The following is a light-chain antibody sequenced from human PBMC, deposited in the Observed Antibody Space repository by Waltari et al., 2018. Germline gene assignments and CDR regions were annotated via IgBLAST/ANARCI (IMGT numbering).Light chain of an antibody. CDR1: SSNIGGNT. Sequence: QSVLTQPPSASGTPGQSINISCSGSSSNIGGNTVHWYQQLPSTAPKLLIYTTNPRPLGVPDRFSGSKSGTSAALAISGLHSEDEADYFCAAWDDGLNGVIFGGGTKLTVL. V-gene: IGLV1-44*01. CDR2: TTN. J-gene: IGLJ2*01. CDR3: AAWDDGLNGVI.